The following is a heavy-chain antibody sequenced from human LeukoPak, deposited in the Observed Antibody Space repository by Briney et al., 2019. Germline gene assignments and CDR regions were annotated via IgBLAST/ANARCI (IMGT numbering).Heavy chain of an antibody. CDR1: GFTFSRSD. D-gene: IGHD6-13*01. CDR2: ISASGGST. Sequence: GGSLRLSCAASGFTFSRSDMVWVRQAPGKGLEWVSIISASGGSTFYADSVRGRFTISRQNSDNVMYLQLNSLRAEDTALNHCVRKGLSWSPRFDPWGQGTLVTVSS. V-gene: IGHV3-23*01. J-gene: IGHJ5*02. CDR3: VRKGLSWSPRFDP.